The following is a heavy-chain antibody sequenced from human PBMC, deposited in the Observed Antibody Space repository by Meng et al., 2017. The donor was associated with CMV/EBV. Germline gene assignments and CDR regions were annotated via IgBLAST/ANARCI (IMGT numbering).Heavy chain of an antibody. CDR3: ARDDEYSSSSGYYYYGMDV. J-gene: IGHJ6*02. D-gene: IGHD6-6*01. CDR1: GFTFSSYE. Sequence: GESLKISCAASGFTFSSYEMNWVRQAPGKGLEWVSYISSSGSTIYYADSVKGRFTISRDNAKNSLYLQMNSLRAEDTAVYYCARDDEYSSSSGYYYYGMDVWGQGTTVTVSS. V-gene: IGHV3-48*03. CDR2: ISSSGSTI.